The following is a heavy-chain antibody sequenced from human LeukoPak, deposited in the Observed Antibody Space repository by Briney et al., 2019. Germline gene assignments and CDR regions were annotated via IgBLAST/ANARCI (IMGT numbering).Heavy chain of an antibody. CDR2: FDPEDGET. D-gene: IGHD3-9*01. J-gene: IGHJ5*02. V-gene: IGHV1-24*01. CDR1: GYTLTELF. Sequence: ASVKVSCKVSGYTLTELFMHWVRQAPGKGLEWMGGFDPEDGETIYAQKFQGRVTMTEDTSTDTAYMELSSLRSEDTAVYYCATTEYYDILTGGLRHNWFDPWGQGTLVTVSS. CDR3: ATTEYYDILTGGLRHNWFDP.